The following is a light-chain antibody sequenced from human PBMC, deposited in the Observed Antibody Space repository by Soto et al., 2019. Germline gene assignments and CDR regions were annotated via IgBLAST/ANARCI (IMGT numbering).Light chain of an antibody. CDR2: ATS. V-gene: IGKV3-11*01. J-gene: IGKJ3*01. CDR1: QSIGNY. Sequence: EVVLTQSPATLSLSPGEGATLSCRASQSIGNYLAWYQQKPGQAPRLLIYATSNRATGIPARFSGSGSGTDFTLTISSLEPEDFAVYYCQQRSSLPFTFCPWIKVDIK. CDR3: QQRSSLPFT.